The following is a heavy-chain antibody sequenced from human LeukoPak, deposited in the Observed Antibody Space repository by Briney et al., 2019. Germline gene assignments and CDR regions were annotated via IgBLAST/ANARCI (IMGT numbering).Heavy chain of an antibody. CDR3: ARSVMMYASTYYFHY. V-gene: IGHV3-30*02. CDR2: MRYDATKK. Sequence: GGSLRLSCAASGFNFSNFGIHWVRQAPGKGLEWVAFMRYDATKKYYADSVKGQFTISRDNSKNTVFLQINSLRADDTSVYYCARSVMMYASTYYFHYWGQGTLVTVSS. J-gene: IGHJ4*02. CDR1: GFNFSNFG. D-gene: IGHD2-8*01.